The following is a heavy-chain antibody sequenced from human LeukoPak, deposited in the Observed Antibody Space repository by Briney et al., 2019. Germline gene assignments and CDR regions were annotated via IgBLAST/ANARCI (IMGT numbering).Heavy chain of an antibody. CDR3: ARDPATVAGTPNFDY. Sequence: GGSLRLSCAASGFTFSNYEMNWVRQAPGKGLEWVSYISSVGSIIYYADSVKGRFTISRDNAKNSLSLQMNSLRAEDTAVYYCARDPATVAGTPNFDYWGQGTLVTVSS. V-gene: IGHV3-48*03. D-gene: IGHD6-19*01. CDR2: ISSVGSII. CDR1: GFTFSNYE. J-gene: IGHJ4*02.